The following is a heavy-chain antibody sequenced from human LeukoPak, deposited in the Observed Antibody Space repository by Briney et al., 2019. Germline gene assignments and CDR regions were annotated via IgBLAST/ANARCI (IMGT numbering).Heavy chain of an antibody. CDR1: GFTVSSNY. Sequence: SGGSLRLSWAASGFTVSSNYMSWVRQAPGKGLERVSVIYSGGSTYYADSVKGRFTISRDNSKNTLYLQMNSLRAEDTAVYYCARVSSGQDYYYYGMDVWGQGTTVTVSS. J-gene: IGHJ6*02. CDR2: IYSGGST. V-gene: IGHV3-53*01. CDR3: ARVSSGQDYYYYGMDV.